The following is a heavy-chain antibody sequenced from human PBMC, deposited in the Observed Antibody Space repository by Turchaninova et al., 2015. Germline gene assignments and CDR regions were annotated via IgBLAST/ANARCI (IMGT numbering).Heavy chain of an antibody. D-gene: IGHD3-10*01. Sequence: VESGGDLVQPGGSLRLSCAASGFTFSSYNINWVRQAPGKGLEWVSFISSGSSTIIYADSVKGRFTVSRDNAQNSLYLQMNSLRDDDTAVYYCGRVRGNYFMDYWGQGTLVTVSS. V-gene: IGHV3-48*02. CDR2: ISSGSSTI. CDR1: GFTFSSYN. CDR3: GRVRGNYFMDY. J-gene: IGHJ4*02.